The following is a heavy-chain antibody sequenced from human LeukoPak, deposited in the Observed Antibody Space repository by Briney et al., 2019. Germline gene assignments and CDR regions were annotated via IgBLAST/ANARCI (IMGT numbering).Heavy chain of an antibody. V-gene: IGHV3-7*01. CDR2: INQDGSVT. D-gene: IGHD3-9*01. Sequence: PGQGLEWVATINQDGSVTHYVDSVKGRFTISRDNAKNSLFLQMNSLRAEDTGTYYCAGERYKFALDVWGQGTTVIVS. CDR3: AGERYKFALDV. J-gene: IGHJ6*02.